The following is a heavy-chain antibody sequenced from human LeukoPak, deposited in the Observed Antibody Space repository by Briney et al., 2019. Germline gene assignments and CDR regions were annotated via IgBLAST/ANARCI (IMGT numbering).Heavy chain of an antibody. J-gene: IGHJ3*02. CDR1: GFTFSSYA. V-gene: IGHV3-30-3*01. D-gene: IGHD5-12*01. CDR2: ISYDGSNK. Sequence: PGGSLRLSCAASGFTFSSYAMHWVRQAPGKGLEWVAVISYDGSNKYYADSVKGRFTISRDNSKNTLYLQMNSLRAEDTAVYYCAKGNSSGPHPLYSGYDRTETHAFDIWGQGTMVTVSS. CDR3: AKGNSSGPHPLYSGYDRTETHAFDI.